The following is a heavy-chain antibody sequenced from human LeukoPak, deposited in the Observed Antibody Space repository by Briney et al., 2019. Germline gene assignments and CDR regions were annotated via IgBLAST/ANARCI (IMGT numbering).Heavy chain of an antibody. Sequence: QPGRSLRLSCAASGFTFSSYDMHWVRQATGKGLEWVLAISTTGDTYYPGSVKGRFTISRENAKSSLYLQMNSLRAEDTAVYYCARGRSGSYFDSWGQGTLVAVSS. D-gene: IGHD1-26*01. CDR2: ISTTGDT. V-gene: IGHV3-13*04. CDR1: GFTFSSYD. J-gene: IGHJ4*02. CDR3: ARGRSGSYFDS.